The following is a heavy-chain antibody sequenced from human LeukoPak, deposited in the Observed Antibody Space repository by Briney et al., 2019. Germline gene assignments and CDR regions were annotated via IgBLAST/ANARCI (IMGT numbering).Heavy chain of an antibody. J-gene: IGHJ4*02. CDR2: IYYSGST. D-gene: IGHD3-3*01. CDR3: AGYESNFDY. CDR1: GFTFSDYY. V-gene: IGHV4-59*01. Sequence: GSLRLSCAASGFTFSDYYMSWIRQPPGKGLEWIGYIYYSGSTNYNPSLKSRVTISVDTSKNQFSLKLSSVTAADTAVYYCAGYESNFDYWGQGTLVTVSS.